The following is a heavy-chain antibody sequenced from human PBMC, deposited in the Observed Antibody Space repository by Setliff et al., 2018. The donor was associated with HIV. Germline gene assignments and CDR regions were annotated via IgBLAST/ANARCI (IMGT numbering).Heavy chain of an antibody. Sequence: GGSLRLSCAASGFTFSAYSMNWVRQAPGKGLEWVSSIDSSTTYIHYADSVKGRFTISRDNAKNSLFLRMNSLGAEDTAVYYCARDDSNYRQHGMDVWGQGTTVTVSS. CDR3: ARDDSNYRQHGMDV. J-gene: IGHJ6*02. D-gene: IGHD4-4*01. CDR2: IDSSTTYI. V-gene: IGHV3-21*01. CDR1: GFTFSAYS.